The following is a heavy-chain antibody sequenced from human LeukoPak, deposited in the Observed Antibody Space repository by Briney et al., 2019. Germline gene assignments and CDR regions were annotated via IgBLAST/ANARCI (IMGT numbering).Heavy chain of an antibody. CDR3: ARDPMPYDSSGSYSGGAFDI. V-gene: IGHV3-11*04. CDR2: ISSSGNTI. D-gene: IGHD3-22*01. Sequence: GGSLRLSCAASGFTFSDYYMTWIRQAPGRELEWVSYISSSGNTIYYAGSVKGRFTISSDNAKNSLYLQMNSLRAEDTAVYYCARDPMPYDSSGSYSGGAFDIWGQGTLVTVSS. J-gene: IGHJ3*02. CDR1: GFTFSDYY.